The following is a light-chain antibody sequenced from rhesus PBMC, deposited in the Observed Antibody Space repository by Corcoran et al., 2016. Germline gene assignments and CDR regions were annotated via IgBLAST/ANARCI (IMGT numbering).Light chain of an antibody. V-gene: IGKV1-33*01. CDR3: QQHTSFPLT. J-gene: IGKJ4*01. CDR2: DIS. CDR1: QGITKY. Sequence: DIQMTQSPSSLSASVGDTVTITCQASQGITKYLTWYQQKPGKAPKLLSYDISTLQSGVPSRFSGSVSGTEFSLTISSLQPEDFGVYYCQQHTSFPLTFGGGTKVEIK.